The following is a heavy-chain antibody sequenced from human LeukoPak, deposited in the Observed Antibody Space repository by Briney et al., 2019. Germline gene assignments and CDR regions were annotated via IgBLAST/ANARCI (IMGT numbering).Heavy chain of an antibody. CDR2: INPNSCWA. V-gene: IGHV1-2*02. CDR1: GYTITGYD. J-gene: IGHJ4*02. D-gene: IGHD6-13*01. CDR3: ARMHRNRSTFRPHDY. Sequence: SVKVSCKASGYTITGYDMDWVRQAPGQGLEWIGWINPNSCWANYAQKLQGRVTMTRDTSIRTAYLELSRLRSEDTAGHYCARMHRNRSTFRPHDYWGQGTLVTVSS.